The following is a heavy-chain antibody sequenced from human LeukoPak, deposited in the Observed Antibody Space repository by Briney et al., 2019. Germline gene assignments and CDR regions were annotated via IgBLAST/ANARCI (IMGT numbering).Heavy chain of an antibody. CDR3: ARHDCSSTSCYPFDY. D-gene: IGHD2-2*01. J-gene: IGHJ4*02. Sequence: SETLSLTCAVYGGSFSGYYWSWIRQPPGKGLEWIGEINHSGSTNYNPSLKSRVTISVDTSKNQFSLKLSSVTAADTAVYYCARHDCSSTSCYPFDYWGQGTLVTVSS. CDR2: INHSGST. CDR1: GGSFSGYY. V-gene: IGHV4-34*01.